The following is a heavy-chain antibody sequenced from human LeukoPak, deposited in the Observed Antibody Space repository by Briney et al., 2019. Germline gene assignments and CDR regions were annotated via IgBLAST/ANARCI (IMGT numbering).Heavy chain of an antibody. CDR2: ISGSSSYI. D-gene: IGHD2-2*01. Sequence: PGGSLRLSCAASGFTFSTYSMNWVRQAPGKGLEWVSSISGSSSYIYYADSVKGRFTISRDSAQNSLYLQMNSLRAEDTAVYYCARVRGGYCSSTSCSHGMDYWGQGTLVTVSS. CDR3: ARVRGGYCSSTSCSHGMDY. CDR1: GFTFSTYS. J-gene: IGHJ4*02. V-gene: IGHV3-21*01.